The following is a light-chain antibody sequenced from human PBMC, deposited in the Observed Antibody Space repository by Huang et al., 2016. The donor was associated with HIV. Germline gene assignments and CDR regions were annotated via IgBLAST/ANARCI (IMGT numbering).Light chain of an antibody. J-gene: IGKJ2*01. CDR3: QHYDSLPYT. CDR1: QDITKF. CDR2: DAS. Sequence: DIQMTQSPSSLAASVGDRVTITCQASQDITKFLNWYQQKPGQPPKLLMYDASTLETWVPSRFSGSGSGTHFSFTISSLQPEDFAIYYCQHYDSLPYTFGQGTKLEIK. V-gene: IGKV1-33*01.